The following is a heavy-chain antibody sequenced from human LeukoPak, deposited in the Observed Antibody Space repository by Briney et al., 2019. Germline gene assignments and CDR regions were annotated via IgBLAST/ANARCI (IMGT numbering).Heavy chain of an antibody. Sequence: SECLSLTCAVYGGSFSGYYWSWIRQPPGKGLEWIGEINHSGSTNYNPSLKSRVTISVDTSKNQFSLKLSSVTAADTAVYYCARGGYCSSTSCYAEVNAFDIWGQGTMVTVSS. J-gene: IGHJ3*02. CDR1: GGSFSGYY. CDR2: INHSGST. CDR3: ARGGYCSSTSCYAEVNAFDI. D-gene: IGHD2-2*01. V-gene: IGHV4-34*01.